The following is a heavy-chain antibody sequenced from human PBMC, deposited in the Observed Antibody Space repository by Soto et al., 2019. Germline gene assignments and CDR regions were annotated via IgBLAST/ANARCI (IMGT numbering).Heavy chain of an antibody. CDR3: ARGSNAIDY. J-gene: IGHJ4*02. Sequence: QVQLVQSGAEVKKPGASVTASSKASGYTFTSYGISWVRQAPEKGLEGMGRISAYNGNTNYAQKLQGRLTMTTDTSTSPAYMVPRSLRSDDTGVYYCARGSNAIDYWGQGTPVTVSS. D-gene: IGHD4-4*01. CDR1: GYTFTSYG. CDR2: ISAYNGNT. V-gene: IGHV1-18*01.